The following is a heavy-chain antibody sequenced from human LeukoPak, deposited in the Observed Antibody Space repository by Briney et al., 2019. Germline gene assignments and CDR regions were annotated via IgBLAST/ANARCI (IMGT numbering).Heavy chain of an antibody. CDR1: GGSISSGGYY. J-gene: IGHJ6*02. V-gene: IGHV4-31*03. Sequence: PSQTLSLTCTVSGGSISSGGYYWSWIRQHPGKGLEWIGYIYYSGSTYYNPSLKSRVTISVDTSKNQFSLKLSSVTAADTAVYYCARHNDYGDYYYGMDVWGQGTTVTVSS. CDR3: ARHNDYGDYYYGMDV. D-gene: IGHD4-17*01. CDR2: IYYSGST.